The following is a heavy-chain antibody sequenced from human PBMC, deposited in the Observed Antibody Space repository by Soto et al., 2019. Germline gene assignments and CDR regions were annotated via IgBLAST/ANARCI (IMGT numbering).Heavy chain of an antibody. Sequence: SETLSLTCAVSGYSISSSNWWGWIRQPPGKGLEWIGYIYYSGTTYYNPSLKSRVTMSVDTSKNQFSLYLQMNSLRAEDTAVYYCARGPRDIVVVTAANDYWGQGTLVTVSS. CDR3: ARGPRDIVVVTAANDY. CDR2: IYYSGTT. CDR1: GYSISSSNW. D-gene: IGHD2-2*01. J-gene: IGHJ4*02. V-gene: IGHV4-28*03.